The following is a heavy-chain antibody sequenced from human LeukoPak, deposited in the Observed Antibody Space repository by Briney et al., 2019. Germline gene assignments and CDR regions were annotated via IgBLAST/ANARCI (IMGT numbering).Heavy chain of an antibody. Sequence: PGGSLRLSCAASGFTFSSYGMHWVRQAPGEGLEWVAVISYDGSNKYYADSVKGRFTISRDNSKNTLYLQMNSLRAEDTAVYYCAKDQSWYGDYVDYWGQGTLVTVSS. J-gene: IGHJ4*02. CDR2: ISYDGSNK. V-gene: IGHV3-30*18. CDR1: GFTFSSYG. D-gene: IGHD6-13*01. CDR3: AKDQSWYGDYVDY.